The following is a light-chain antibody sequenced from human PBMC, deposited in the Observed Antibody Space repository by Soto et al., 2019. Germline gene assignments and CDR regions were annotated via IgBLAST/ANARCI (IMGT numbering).Light chain of an antibody. CDR1: QSISSY. CDR3: QQSYSIPET. J-gene: IGKJ2*01. Sequence: DIQMTQSPSSLSASVGGRVTITCRASQSISSYLNWYQQKPGKAPKLLIHAASSLESGVPSRFSGSGSGTDFTLTISSLQPEDSATYYCQQSYSIPETFGQGTKVEIK. V-gene: IGKV1-39*01. CDR2: AAS.